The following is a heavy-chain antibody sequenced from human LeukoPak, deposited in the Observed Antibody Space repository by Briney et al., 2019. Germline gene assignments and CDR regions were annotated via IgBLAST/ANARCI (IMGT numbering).Heavy chain of an antibody. Sequence: GGSLRLSCAASGFTFSSYAMSWVRQAPGKGLEWVSGISGSGGSTYYADSVKGRFPISRDNSKNTLYLQMTSLRAEDTAVYYCAKDQVWIVVGSFDYWGQGTLVTVSS. D-gene: IGHD3-22*01. V-gene: IGHV3-23*01. CDR2: ISGSGGST. CDR3: AKDQVWIVVGSFDY. J-gene: IGHJ4*02. CDR1: GFTFSSYA.